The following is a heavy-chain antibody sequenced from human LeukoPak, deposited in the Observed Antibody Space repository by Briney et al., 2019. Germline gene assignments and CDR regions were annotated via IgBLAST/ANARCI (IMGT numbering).Heavy chain of an antibody. CDR1: GFTFSSYA. J-gene: IGHJ4*02. CDR2: ISYDGSNK. CDR3: ARGDCGGDCYLYYFDY. V-gene: IGHV3-30-3*01. D-gene: IGHD2-21*02. Sequence: GGSLRLSCAASGFTFSSYAMHWVRQAPGKRLEWVAVISYDGSNKYYADSVKGRFTISRDNSKNTLYLQMNSLRAEDTAVYYCARGDCGGDCYLYYFDYWGQGTLVTVSS.